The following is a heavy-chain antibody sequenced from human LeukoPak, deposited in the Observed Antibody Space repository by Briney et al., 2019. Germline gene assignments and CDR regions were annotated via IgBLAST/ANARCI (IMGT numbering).Heavy chain of an antibody. J-gene: IGHJ4*02. CDR2: IYYSGNT. CDR1: GGSISSYY. CDR3: ATRPPGESYVPYFDY. D-gene: IGHD2-2*01. Sequence: PSETLSLTCIVSGGSISSYYWSWIRQPPGKGLEWIGYIYYSGNTNYNPSRKSRVTISVDTSKNQFSLKLSSVTAADTAVYYCATRPPGESYVPYFDYWGQGTPVTVSS. V-gene: IGHV4-59*01.